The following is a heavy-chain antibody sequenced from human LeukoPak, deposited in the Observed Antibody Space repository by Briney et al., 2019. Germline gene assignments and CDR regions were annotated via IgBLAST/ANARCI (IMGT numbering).Heavy chain of an antibody. CDR1: GGSFSGYY. D-gene: IGHD3-22*01. CDR2: INHSGST. J-gene: IGHJ4*02. Sequence: SETLSLTYAVYGGSFSGYYWSWIRQPPGKGLEWIGEINHSGSTNYNPSLKSRVTISVDTSKNQFSLKLSSVTAADTAVYYCARGRPLYYDSSGYRRFDYWGQGTLVTVSS. CDR3: ARGRPLYYDSSGYRRFDY. V-gene: IGHV4-34*01.